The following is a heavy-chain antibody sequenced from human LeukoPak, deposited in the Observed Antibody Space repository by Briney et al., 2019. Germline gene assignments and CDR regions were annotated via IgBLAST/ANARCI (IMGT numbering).Heavy chain of an antibody. CDR3: AVFRRYYYDSSGYYSSYFDY. J-gene: IGHJ4*02. CDR2: FDPEDGET. D-gene: IGHD3-22*01. CDR1: GYTLTELS. Sequence: ASVKVSCKVSGYTLTELSMHWVRQAPGKGLEWMGGFDPEDGETIYAQKFQGRVTMTEDTSTDTAYMELSSLRSEDTAVYYCAVFRRYYYDSSGYYSSYFDYWGQGTLVTVSS. V-gene: IGHV1-24*01.